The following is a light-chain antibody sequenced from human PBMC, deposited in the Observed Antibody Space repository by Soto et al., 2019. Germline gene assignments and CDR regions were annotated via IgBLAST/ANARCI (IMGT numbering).Light chain of an antibody. CDR1: QSVSIH. CDR3: QQYSNWPPIT. V-gene: IGKV3-15*01. Sequence: ETVMTQSPGTLSVSLGDRATRSCSASQSVSIHLAWYQQKPGQAPRLLIYDTSTRVTGIPARFGGSGSGTEFTLTISSLQSEDFAVYYCQQYSNWPPITVGQGTRLEIK. CDR2: DTS. J-gene: IGKJ5*01.